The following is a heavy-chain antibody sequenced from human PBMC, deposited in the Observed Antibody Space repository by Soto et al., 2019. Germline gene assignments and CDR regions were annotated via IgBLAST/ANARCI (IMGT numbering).Heavy chain of an antibody. CDR3: AVAMTTVTTKDY. CDR1: GGSFSSCSYC. J-gene: IGHJ4*02. V-gene: IGHV4-31*03. Sequence: TLCLTCTVSGGSFSSCSYCWSWIRQHPGKGLEWIGYIYYSGSTYYNPSLKSRVTMSADTSKNQFSLKLSSVTAADTAVYYCAVAMTTVTTKDYWGQGIMVNV. CDR2: IYYSGST. D-gene: IGHD4-17*01.